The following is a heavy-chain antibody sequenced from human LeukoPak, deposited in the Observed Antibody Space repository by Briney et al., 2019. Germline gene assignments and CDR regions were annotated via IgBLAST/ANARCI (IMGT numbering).Heavy chain of an antibody. CDR1: GFTFSSYA. Sequence: GGSLRLSCAASGFTFSSYAMSWVRQAPGKGLEWVSAISGSGGSTYYADSVKGRFTISRDNSKNTLYLQMNSLRAEDTAVYYCARDLIRFGAGGGFDYWGQGTLVTVSS. CDR3: ARDLIRFGAGGGFDY. CDR2: ISGSGGST. V-gene: IGHV3-23*01. J-gene: IGHJ4*02. D-gene: IGHD3-10*01.